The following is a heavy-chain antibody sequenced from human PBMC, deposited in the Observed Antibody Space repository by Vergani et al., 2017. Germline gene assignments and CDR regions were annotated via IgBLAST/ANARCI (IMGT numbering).Heavy chain of an antibody. D-gene: IGHD3-16*01. CDR1: GDSIISSSSY. CDR2: IYNSGNG. J-gene: IGHJ2*01. Sequence: QMQLQESGPGLVKASETLSLTCTVSGDSIISSSSYWGWIRQPPGKGLEWLGSIYNSGNGDSSSSLKSRVTISADTSKNQFSLRLTSVTAADTAVYYCASGKYYSDSTSHFRGKYFDVWGRGTLVTVPS. V-gene: IGHV4-39*01. CDR3: ASGKYYSDSTSHFRGKYFDV.